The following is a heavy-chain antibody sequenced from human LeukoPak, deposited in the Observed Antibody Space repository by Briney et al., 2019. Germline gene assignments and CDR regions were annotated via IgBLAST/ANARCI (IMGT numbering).Heavy chain of an antibody. Sequence: ASVKVSCKASGYTFTGYYMHWVRQAPGQGLEWMGWLNPNSGATNYAQKCQGRVTMTWDTSISTAYMEVNRLSSDDTAVCYCARGKNPYSSSSGDNWIDPWGQGTLVTVSS. CDR2: LNPNSGAT. J-gene: IGHJ5*02. D-gene: IGHD6-6*01. CDR3: ARGKNPYSSSSGDNWIDP. V-gene: IGHV1-2*02. CDR1: GYTFTGYY.